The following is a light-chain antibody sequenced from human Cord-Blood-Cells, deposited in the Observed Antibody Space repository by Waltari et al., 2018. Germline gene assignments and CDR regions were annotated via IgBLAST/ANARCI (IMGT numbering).Light chain of an antibody. CDR3: QQSYSTPRT. Sequence: DIQMTQSPSSLSASVGDRITITCRASQSISSYLNWYQQKPGKAPKLLIYAASCLQSGVPSRFSGSGSGIDFTLTISSLQPEDFATDYCQQSYSTPRTFGQGTKVEIK. CDR1: QSISSY. V-gene: IGKV1-39*01. J-gene: IGKJ1*01. CDR2: AAS.